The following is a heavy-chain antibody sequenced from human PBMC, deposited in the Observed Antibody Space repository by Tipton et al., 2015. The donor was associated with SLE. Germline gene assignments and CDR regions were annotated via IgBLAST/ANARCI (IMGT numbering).Heavy chain of an antibody. CDR2: INHSGST. CDR3: ASLRTEYYYGSRADY. V-gene: IGHV4-34*01. CDR1: GGSFSGYY. D-gene: IGHD3-10*01. Sequence: LRLSCAVYGGSFSGYYWSWIRQPPGKGLEWIGEINHSGSTNYNPSLKSRVTISVDTTKNQFSLKLSSVTAADTAVYYCASLRTEYYYGSRADYWGQGPLVTVSP. J-gene: IGHJ4*02.